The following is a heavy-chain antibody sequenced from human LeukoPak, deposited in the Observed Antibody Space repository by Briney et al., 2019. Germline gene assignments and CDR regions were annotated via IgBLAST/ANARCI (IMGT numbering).Heavy chain of an antibody. CDR1: GFTVSSNY. D-gene: IGHD4-17*01. CDR2: IYSGGST. CDR3: ARHGLTTVTGLDY. V-gene: IGHV3-53*01. Sequence: GGSLRLSCAASGFTVSSNYMSWVRQAPGKGLEWVSVIYSGGSTYYADSVKGRFTISRDNSKNTLYLQMNSLRAEDTAVYYCARHGLTTVTGLDYWGQGTLVTVSS. J-gene: IGHJ4*02.